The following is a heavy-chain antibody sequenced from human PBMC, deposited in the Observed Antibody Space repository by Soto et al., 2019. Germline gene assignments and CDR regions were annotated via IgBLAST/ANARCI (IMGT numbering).Heavy chain of an antibody. D-gene: IGHD2-21*02. Sequence: QVQLVQSGAEEKKPGASVKVSCKASGYTFTSYAMHWVRQAPGQRLGWMGWINAGNGNTKYSQKFQGRVTITTDTSASTAYMQLSSLRSEDTAVYYCARSIVVVTVLDYWGPGTLVTVSS. CDR1: GYTFTSYA. J-gene: IGHJ4*01. V-gene: IGHV1-3*05. CDR3: ARSIVVVTVLDY. CDR2: INAGNGNT.